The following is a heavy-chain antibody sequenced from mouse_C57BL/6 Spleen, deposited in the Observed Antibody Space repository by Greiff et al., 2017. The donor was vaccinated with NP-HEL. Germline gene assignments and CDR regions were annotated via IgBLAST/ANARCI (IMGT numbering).Heavy chain of an antibody. J-gene: IGHJ2*01. CDR1: GYPFTSYW. Sequence: QVQLQQPGAELVRPGSSVKLSCKASGYPFTSYWMDWVKQRPGQGLEWIGNIYPSDSETHYTQKFKDKATLTVDKSSSTAYMQLSSLTSENSAVYYCARVTTVVYFDDWGQGTTLTVSS. CDR3: ARVTTVVYFDD. CDR2: IYPSDSET. D-gene: IGHD1-1*01. V-gene: IGHV1-61*01.